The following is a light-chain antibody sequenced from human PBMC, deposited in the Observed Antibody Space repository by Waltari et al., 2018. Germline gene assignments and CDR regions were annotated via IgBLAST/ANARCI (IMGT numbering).Light chain of an antibody. V-gene: IGLV2-11*01. CDR1: TSDFGAYNY. Sequence: SALTQPRSVSGSPGQSVTTPCPGTTSDFGAYNYVSWYQHHPGKAPKLMIFDVTQRPSGVPDRFSGSKSANTASLTISGLQAEDEADYYCCSFAGTYTWVFGGGTKVTVL. CDR2: DVT. J-gene: IGLJ3*02. CDR3: CSFAGTYTWV.